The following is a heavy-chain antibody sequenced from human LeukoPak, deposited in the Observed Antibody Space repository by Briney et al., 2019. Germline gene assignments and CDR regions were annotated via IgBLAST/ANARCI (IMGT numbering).Heavy chain of an antibody. J-gene: IGHJ4*02. Sequence: SETLSLTCTVSGGSISSYYWSWIRQPPGKGLEWIGYIYYSGSTNYNPSLKSRVTISVDTSKNQFSLKLSSVTAADTAVYYCARHMGLGYSYGYPYFDYCGRGTLVTVSS. D-gene: IGHD5-18*01. V-gene: IGHV4-59*08. CDR3: ARHMGLGYSYGYPYFDY. CDR1: GGSISSYY. CDR2: IYYSGST.